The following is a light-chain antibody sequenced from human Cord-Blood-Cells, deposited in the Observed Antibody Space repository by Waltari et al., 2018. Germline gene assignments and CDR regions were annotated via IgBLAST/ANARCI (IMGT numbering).Light chain of an antibody. J-gene: IGLJ3*02. CDR2: EGS. CDR3: CSYAGSSTWV. CDR1: SSDVGSYNL. Sequence: QSALTQPASVSGSPGPSITISCTVTSSDVGSYNLFSWYQQHPGKAPKLMIYEGSKRPSGVSNRFSGSKSGNTASLTISGLQAEDEADYYCCSYAGSSTWVFGGGTKLTVL. V-gene: IGLV2-23*01.